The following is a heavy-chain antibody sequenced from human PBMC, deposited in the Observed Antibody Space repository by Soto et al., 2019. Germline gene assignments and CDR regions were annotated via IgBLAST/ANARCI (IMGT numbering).Heavy chain of an antibody. V-gene: IGHV3-30-3*01. CDR1: GFTFGSYG. CDR3: ASDRWAGGPDFFDS. Sequence: QVQLGESGGGVVQPGRSLRLSCAASGFTFGSYGMHWGRQAPGKGLEWVAVISHDGNNQYYADSVKGRFTISRDNSNNTMFLQMGILRPADAAVYFCASDRWAGGPDFFDSWGQGTLVTVSS. J-gene: IGHJ4*02. CDR2: ISHDGNNQ.